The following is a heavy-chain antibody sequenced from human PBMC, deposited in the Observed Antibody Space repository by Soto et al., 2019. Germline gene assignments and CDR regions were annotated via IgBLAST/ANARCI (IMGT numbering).Heavy chain of an antibody. CDR3: AKGVSVTHFAQ. J-gene: IGHJ4*02. CDR1: GGSISTGGYY. Sequence: QVQLQESGPGLVKPSQTLSLTCTVSGGSISTGGYYWTWIRQHPGKVLEWIGYIYYSGSTYFNPSLKSPVTISVDTSKNQFSLKPSSVTAADTGVYSCAKGVSVTHFAQWGQGTLVPVS. CDR2: IYYSGST. D-gene: IGHD4-17*01. V-gene: IGHV4-31*01.